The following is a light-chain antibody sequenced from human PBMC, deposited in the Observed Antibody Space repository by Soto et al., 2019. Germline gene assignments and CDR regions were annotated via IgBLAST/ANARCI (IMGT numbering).Light chain of an antibody. CDR1: EDINNY. V-gene: IGKV1-33*01. CDR2: DAS. CDR3: QQYDDLPYT. Sequence: DIQMTQSPSSLSASVGDRVTIACQASEDINNYLSWFQQKPGKAPKLLIYDASKLEAGVPSRFSGCGSGADFNFTISSLQAEDIATYLCQQYDDLPYTFGQGTKLEIK. J-gene: IGKJ2*01.